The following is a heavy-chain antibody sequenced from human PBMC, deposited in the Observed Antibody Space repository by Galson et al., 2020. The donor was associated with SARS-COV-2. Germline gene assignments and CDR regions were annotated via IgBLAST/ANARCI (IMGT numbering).Heavy chain of an antibody. CDR1: GFTFSSHP. D-gene: IGHD6-19*01. J-gene: IGHJ4*02. V-gene: IGHV3-33*01. CDR3: GRDGQTGSGWAFDY. CDR2: IFFDGSAK. Sequence: GGSLRLSCAASGFTFSSHPMPWVRQPPGKGLEWVAQIFFDGSAKYYGDSVKGRFTISRDSSKNTVYLQMTNLRADDTAVYYGGRDGQTGSGWAFDYWGQGTLVTVSS.